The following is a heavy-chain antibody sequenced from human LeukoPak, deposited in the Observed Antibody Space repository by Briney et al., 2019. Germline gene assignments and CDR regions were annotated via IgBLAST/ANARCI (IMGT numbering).Heavy chain of an antibody. V-gene: IGHV1-2*02. CDR3: ASAIAAAGTSYYYGMDV. D-gene: IGHD6-13*01. Sequence: GASVEVSCKASGYTFTGYYMHWVRQAPGQGLEWMGWINPNSGGTNYAQKFQGRVTMTRDTSISTAYMELSRLRSDDTAVYYCASAIAAAGTSYYYGMDVWGQGTTVTVSS. J-gene: IGHJ6*02. CDR1: GYTFTGYY. CDR2: INPNSGGT.